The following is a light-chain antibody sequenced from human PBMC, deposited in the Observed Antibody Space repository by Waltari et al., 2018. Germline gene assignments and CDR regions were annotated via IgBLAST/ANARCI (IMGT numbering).Light chain of an antibody. CDR1: SYNIGSNA. CDR2: FNN. Sequence: QSVLTQPPSASGTPGQRVTISCSGSSYNIGSNAVNWYQQLPGPAPKLLIYFNNPPPSVVPDLFAVPKSGTSASLAISGLQSEDEADYYCAAWDDSLNGPVFGGGTKLTVL. V-gene: IGLV1-44*01. J-gene: IGLJ2*01. CDR3: AAWDDSLNGPV.